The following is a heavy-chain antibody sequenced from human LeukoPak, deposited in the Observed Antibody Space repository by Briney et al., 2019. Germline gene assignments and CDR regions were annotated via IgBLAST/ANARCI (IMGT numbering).Heavy chain of an antibody. CDR1: GFTFSAYW. CDR2: IKQDGSDK. V-gene: IGHV3-7*01. CDR3: ATHSGGY. D-gene: IGHD3-16*01. J-gene: IGHJ4*02. Sequence: GGSLRLSCAASGFTFSAYWMSWVRQAPGKGLEWVAHIKQDGSDKYYADSVRGRFTVSRDNAKNSLYLQMNSQRAEDTAVYYCATHSGGYWGQGTLVTVSS.